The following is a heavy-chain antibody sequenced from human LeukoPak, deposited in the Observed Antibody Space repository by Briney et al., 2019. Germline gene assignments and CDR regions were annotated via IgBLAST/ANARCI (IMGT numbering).Heavy chain of an antibody. D-gene: IGHD7-27*01. V-gene: IGHV3-23*01. J-gene: IGHJ4*02. CDR3: AKDGGLWVSAHWGDS. Sequence: GGSLRLSCTASGFTFSSYTMTWVRQAPGKGLKWVSTITTGDGNTYYADSVKGRFTVSRDDSKNTLYLQMNSLRAEDTAIYYCAKDGGLWVSAHWGDSWGRGTLVTVSS. CDR2: ITTGDGNT. CDR1: GFTFSSYT.